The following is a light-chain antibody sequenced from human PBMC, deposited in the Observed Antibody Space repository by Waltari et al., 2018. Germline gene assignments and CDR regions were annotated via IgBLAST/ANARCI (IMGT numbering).Light chain of an antibody. J-gene: IGLJ2*01. CDR2: DVS. Sequence: QSALTQPASVSGSPGQSITISSTGTSRDVGTYNYVSWYQQPPGQAPKLMIFDVSIRPSGVSNRFSGSKSGNTASLTISGLQAEDEADYYCSSYISSSTLELFGGGTSLTVL. V-gene: IGLV2-14*03. CDR1: SRDVGTYNY. CDR3: SSYISSSTLEL.